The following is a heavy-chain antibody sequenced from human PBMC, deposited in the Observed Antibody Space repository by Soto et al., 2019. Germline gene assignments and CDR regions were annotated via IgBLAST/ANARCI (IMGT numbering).Heavy chain of an antibody. CDR3: ARVARTKGNYYYGMDV. D-gene: IGHD3-10*01. V-gene: IGHV3-7*03. J-gene: IGHJ6*02. CDR2: IKQDGSEK. Sequence: GGSLRLSCAASGFTFSSYWMSWVRQAPGKGLEWVANIKQDGSEKYYVDSVKGRFTISRDNAKNSLYLQMNSLRAEDTAVYYCARVARTKGNYYYGMDVWGQGTTVTVSS. CDR1: GFTFSSYW.